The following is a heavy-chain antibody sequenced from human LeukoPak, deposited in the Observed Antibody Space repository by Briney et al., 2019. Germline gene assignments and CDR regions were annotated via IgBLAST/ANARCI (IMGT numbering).Heavy chain of an antibody. D-gene: IGHD3-10*01. Sequence: PSQTLSLTCTVSGDSISSGDYYWTWIRQPPGKGLEWIGYIYYNGITYYDPSLKSRVTISVDTSKNQFSLKLSSVTAADTAVYYCARGSGMVDYWGQGTLVTVSS. J-gene: IGHJ4*02. CDR1: GDSISSGDYY. V-gene: IGHV4-30-4*01. CDR3: ARGSGMVDY. CDR2: IYYNGIT.